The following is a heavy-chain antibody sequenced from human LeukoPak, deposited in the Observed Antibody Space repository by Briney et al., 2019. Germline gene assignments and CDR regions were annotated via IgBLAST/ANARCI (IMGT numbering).Heavy chain of an antibody. Sequence: SETLSLTCTVSGGSISSHYWSWIRQPPGKGLEWIGYIYYSGSTNYNPSLKSRVTISVDTSKNQFSLKLSSVTAADTAVYYCARTGYSSGRIDYWGQGTLVTVSS. CDR3: ARTGYSSGRIDY. J-gene: IGHJ4*02. D-gene: IGHD6-19*01. CDR2: IYYSGST. CDR1: GGSISSHY. V-gene: IGHV4-59*08.